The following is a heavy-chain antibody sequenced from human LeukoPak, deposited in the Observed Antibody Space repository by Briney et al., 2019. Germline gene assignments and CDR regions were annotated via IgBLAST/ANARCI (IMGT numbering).Heavy chain of an antibody. CDR2: IIPIFGTA. D-gene: IGHD5-18*01. V-gene: IGHV1-69*05. CDR1: GYTFTSYG. CDR3: AKEHVDTAMVTLLDY. Sequence: SVKVSCKASGYTFTSYGISWVRQAPGQGLEWMGRIIPIFGTANYAQKFQGRVTITTDESTSTAYMELSSLRSEDTAVYYCAKEHVDTAMVTLLDYWGQGTLVTVSS. J-gene: IGHJ4*02.